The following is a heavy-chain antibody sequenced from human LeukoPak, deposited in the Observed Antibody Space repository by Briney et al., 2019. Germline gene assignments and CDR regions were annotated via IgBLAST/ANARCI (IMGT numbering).Heavy chain of an antibody. D-gene: IGHD3-9*01. J-gene: IGHJ4*02. V-gene: IGHV4-39*07. CDR3: ASLFDILTGYYPPAGLFDY. CDR2: IYYSGST. CDR1: GGSISSSSYY. Sequence: SETLSLTCTVSGGSISSSSYYWGWIRQPPGKGLEWVGSIYYSGSTYYNPSLKSRVTISVDRSKNQFSLKLSSVTAADTAVYYCASLFDILTGYYPPAGLFDYWGQGTLVTVSS.